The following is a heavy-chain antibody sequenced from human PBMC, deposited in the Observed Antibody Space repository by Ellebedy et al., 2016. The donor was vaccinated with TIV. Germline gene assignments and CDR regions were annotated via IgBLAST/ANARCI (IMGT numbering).Heavy chain of an antibody. Sequence: GESLKISXAASGFTFSSYSMNWVRQAPGKGLEWVSYISSSSSTIYYADSVKGRFTISRDNAKNSLYLQMNSLKTEDTAVYYCARDYYDSSGYYDAFDIWGQGTMVTVSS. CDR2: ISSSSSTI. D-gene: IGHD3-22*01. V-gene: IGHV3-48*04. CDR1: GFTFSSYS. J-gene: IGHJ3*02. CDR3: ARDYYDSSGYYDAFDI.